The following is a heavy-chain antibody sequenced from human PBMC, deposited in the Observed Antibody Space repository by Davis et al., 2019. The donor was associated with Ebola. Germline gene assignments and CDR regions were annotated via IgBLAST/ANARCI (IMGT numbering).Heavy chain of an antibody. CDR3: AHFGVTQNAYDI. Sequence: PGGSPRLSCAASGFTFSSYGMHWVRQAPGKGLEWVAVIWYDGSKKYYADSVKGRFTISRDNSKNTLYLQMNSLRAEDTAVYYCAHFGVTQNAYDIWGQGTMVTVSS. V-gene: IGHV3-33*01. CDR1: GFTFSSYG. D-gene: IGHD3-10*01. CDR2: IWYDGSKK. J-gene: IGHJ3*02.